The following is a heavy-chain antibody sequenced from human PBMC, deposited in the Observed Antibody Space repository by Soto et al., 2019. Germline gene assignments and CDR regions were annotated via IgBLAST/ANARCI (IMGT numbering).Heavy chain of an antibody. V-gene: IGHV4-39*01. CDR2: IYYSGST. CDR1: GGSITSSSYY. Sequence: QLHLRESGPGLVKPSETLSLTCTVSGGSITSSSYYWGWIRQPPGKGLEWIGSIYYSGSTYYNPSLQSRGTTSVDTSKNQFSLQLSSVTAADTAVYYCATQEVGGTYVYTFDPWGQGTLVTVSS. CDR3: ATQEVGGTYVYTFDP. J-gene: IGHJ5*02. D-gene: IGHD1-26*01.